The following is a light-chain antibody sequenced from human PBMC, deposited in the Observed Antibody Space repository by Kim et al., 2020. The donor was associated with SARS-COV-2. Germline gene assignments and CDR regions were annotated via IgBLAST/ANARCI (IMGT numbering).Light chain of an antibody. Sequence: SLSVRDRVVIACRASQSITSFLNWYQQKPGKAPKLLIYAASSLEGGVPSRFSGSGSGTDFTLTISSLQPEDFATYYCQQTYTTPYTFGQGTKLEI. CDR2: AAS. V-gene: IGKV1-39*01. CDR1: QSITSF. CDR3: QQTYTTPYT. J-gene: IGKJ2*01.